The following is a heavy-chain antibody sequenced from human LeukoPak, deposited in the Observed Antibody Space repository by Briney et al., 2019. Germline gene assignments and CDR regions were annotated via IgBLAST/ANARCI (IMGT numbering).Heavy chain of an antibody. CDR1: GFTFSDYW. CDR2: IRQDDSEK. CDR3: ARDRAATQEWVEFDP. J-gene: IGHJ5*02. V-gene: IGHV3-7*01. Sequence: GGSLRLSCSASGFTFSDYWMMWVRQAPGKGLEWVGNIRQDDSEKNYVDSVKGRFTISRDNAKSSLYLQMSSLRVEDTAVYFCARDRAATQEWVEFDPWGQGTLVTVSS. D-gene: IGHD2-8*01.